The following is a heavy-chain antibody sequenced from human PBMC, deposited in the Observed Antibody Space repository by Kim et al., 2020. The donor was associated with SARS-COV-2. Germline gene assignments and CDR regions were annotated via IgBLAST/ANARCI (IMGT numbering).Heavy chain of an antibody. CDR1: GFSLSTSGMC. CDR2: IDWDDDK. Sequence: SGPTLVNPTQTLTLTCTFSGFSLSTSGMCVSWIRQPPGKALEWLALIDWDDDKYYSTSLKTRLTISKDTSKNQVVLTMTNMDPVDTATYYCARILVGGGYSYGQQYYFDYWGQGTLVTVSS. V-gene: IGHV2-70*01. J-gene: IGHJ4*02. CDR3: ARILVGGGYSYGQQYYFDY. D-gene: IGHD5-18*01.